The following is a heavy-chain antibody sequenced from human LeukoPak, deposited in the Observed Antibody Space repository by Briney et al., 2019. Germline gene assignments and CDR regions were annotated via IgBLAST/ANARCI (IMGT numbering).Heavy chain of an antibody. CDR3: ARSVVVPAAIPALGWFDP. CDR1: GFTFSSYG. Sequence: PGGSLRLSCAASGFTFSSYGMHWVRQAPGKGLEWVAFIRYDRRNQYYADSVKGRFTISRDNSKNTLYLQMNSLRAEDTAVYYCARSVVVPAAIPALGWFDPWGQGTLVTVSS. V-gene: IGHV3-30*02. D-gene: IGHD2-2*02. CDR2: IRYDRRNQ. J-gene: IGHJ5*02.